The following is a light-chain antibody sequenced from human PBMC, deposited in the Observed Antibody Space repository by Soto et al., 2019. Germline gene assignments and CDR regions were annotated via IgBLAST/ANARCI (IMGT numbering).Light chain of an antibody. CDR3: SSYAGSNLV. V-gene: IGLV2-8*01. Sequence: QSALTQPPSASGSPGQSVTISCTGTSSDVGGYNYVSWYQQHPGKAPKLMIYEVSKRSSGVPDRFSGSKSGNTASLTVSGLQAEDEADYYCSSYAGSNLVFGGGTKVTVL. CDR2: EVS. J-gene: IGLJ3*02. CDR1: SSDVGGYNY.